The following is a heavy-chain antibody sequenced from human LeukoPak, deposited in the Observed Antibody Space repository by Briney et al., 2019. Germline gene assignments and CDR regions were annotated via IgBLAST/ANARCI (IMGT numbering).Heavy chain of an antibody. D-gene: IGHD3-22*01. V-gene: IGHV4-31*03. Sequence: PSQTLSLTCTVSGGSISSGGYPWSWIRQHPGKGLEWIGYIYYSGSTYYNPSLKSRVTISVDTSKNQFSLKLSSVTAADTAVYYCARDLGDYYDSSGFYYWGQGTLATVSS. CDR2: IYYSGST. CDR1: GGSISSGGYP. J-gene: IGHJ4*02. CDR3: ARDLGDYYDSSGFYY.